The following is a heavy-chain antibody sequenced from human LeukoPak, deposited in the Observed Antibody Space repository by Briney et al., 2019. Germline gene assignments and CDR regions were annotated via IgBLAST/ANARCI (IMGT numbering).Heavy chain of an antibody. D-gene: IGHD3-22*01. CDR1: GGSISSGGYY. CDR2: IYYSGST. V-gene: IGHV4-61*08. Sequence: SQTLSLTCTVSGGSISSGGYYWSWIRQHPGKGLEWIGYIYYSGSTNYNPSLKSRVTISVDTSKNQFSLKLSSVTAADTAVYYCAREDSSDPSGMDVWGQGTTVTVSS. CDR3: AREDSSDPSGMDV. J-gene: IGHJ6*02.